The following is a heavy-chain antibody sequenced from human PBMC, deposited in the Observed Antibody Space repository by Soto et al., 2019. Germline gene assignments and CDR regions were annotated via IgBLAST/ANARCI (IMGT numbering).Heavy chain of an antibody. D-gene: IGHD6-13*01. Sequence: GGSLRLSCAASGFTFSTYDMHWVRQAAGIGLEWVSPIGTAGDTYYPDSVKGRFTISRDNSKNTLYLQMNSLRAEDTAVYYCARPYSSSWSFDYWGQGTLVTVSS. CDR2: IGTAGDT. CDR1: GFTFSTYD. J-gene: IGHJ4*02. CDR3: ARPYSSSWSFDY. V-gene: IGHV3-13*04.